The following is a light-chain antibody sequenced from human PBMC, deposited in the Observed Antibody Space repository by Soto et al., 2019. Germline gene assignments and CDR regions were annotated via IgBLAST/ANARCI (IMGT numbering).Light chain of an antibody. Sequence: DIVMTQSPATLSVSPGNRATLSCRASQSISRDLAWYQQKPGQAPRLLIFAASTRATGIPARFSGSGSGTELTLTISSLQSEDFALYFCQQYDSRPRTFGGGTKVDIK. CDR2: AAS. CDR3: QQYDSRPRT. CDR1: QSISRD. J-gene: IGKJ4*01. V-gene: IGKV3-15*01.